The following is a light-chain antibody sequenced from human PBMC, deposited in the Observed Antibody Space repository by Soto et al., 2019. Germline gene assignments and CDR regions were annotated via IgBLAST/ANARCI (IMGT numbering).Light chain of an antibody. J-gene: IGKJ5*01. V-gene: IGKV3-20*01. CDR2: GAS. Sequence: VLTHSPGTLSLSPGERATLSFSASQNVVSAYLAWYQQKPGQAPRLLMFGASSRATGIPDRFSGSGSGTDFTLTISRLEPEDFAVYYCQQYSRSPWTFGQGTRLEIK. CDR1: QNVVSAY. CDR3: QQYSRSPWT.